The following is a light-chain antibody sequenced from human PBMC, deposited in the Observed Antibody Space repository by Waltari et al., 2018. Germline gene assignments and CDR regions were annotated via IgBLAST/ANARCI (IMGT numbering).Light chain of an antibody. CDR2: QAS. J-gene: IGKJ1*01. Sequence: DIQMTQSPSTLSASAGDRVTITCRASQSVINWLAWYQQKPGKAPKLLISQASKLESGVPSRFSGSGSGREFSLTISGLQPDDFATYYCQHNYRFFRNFGQGTKVEIK. V-gene: IGKV1-5*03. CDR3: QHNYRFFRN. CDR1: QSVINW.